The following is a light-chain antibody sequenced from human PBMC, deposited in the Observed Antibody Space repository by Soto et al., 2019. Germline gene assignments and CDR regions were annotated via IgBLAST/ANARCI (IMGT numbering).Light chain of an antibody. J-gene: IGKJ1*01. CDR1: QSVPSNS. CDR2: LAS. Sequence: EVVLTQSPGTLSLSPGERATLSCRASQSVPSNSLAWYQQKPGQTPRLLISLASSRATDIPERFIGSGSGTDFTLTINRLEPADFAVYYCQQYGRAPWTFGQGTRVEIK. V-gene: IGKV3-20*01. CDR3: QQYGRAPWT.